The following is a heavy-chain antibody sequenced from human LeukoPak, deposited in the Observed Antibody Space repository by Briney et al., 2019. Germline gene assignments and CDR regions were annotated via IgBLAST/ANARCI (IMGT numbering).Heavy chain of an antibody. J-gene: IGHJ5*02. D-gene: IGHD3-9*01. CDR1: GFTFSNAW. CDR2: IKSKTDGGTT. V-gene: IGHV3-15*01. Sequence: GGSLRLSCTVSGFTFSNAWMTWVRQAPGKGLEWVGRIKSKTDGGTTDYAAPVKGRFTISRDDSKKTLYLQINSLKIEDTGVYYCTTDPNDSLTAYYDYWFDPWGQGTLVTVSS. CDR3: TTDPNDSLTAYYDYWFDP.